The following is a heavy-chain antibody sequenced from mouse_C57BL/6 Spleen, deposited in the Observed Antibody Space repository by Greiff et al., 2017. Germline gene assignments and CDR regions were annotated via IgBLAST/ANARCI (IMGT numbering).Heavy chain of an antibody. V-gene: IGHV1-7*01. CDR1: GYTFPSYW. Sequence: QVQLQQSGAELAKPGASVKLSCKASGYTFPSYWMHWVKQRPGQGLEWIGYINPSSGYTKYNQKFKDKATLTADKSSSTAYMQLNNLTYEDSAIYYCARRWTHFDYWGQGTTLTVSS. CDR2: INPSSGYT. CDR3: ARRWTHFDY. J-gene: IGHJ2*01.